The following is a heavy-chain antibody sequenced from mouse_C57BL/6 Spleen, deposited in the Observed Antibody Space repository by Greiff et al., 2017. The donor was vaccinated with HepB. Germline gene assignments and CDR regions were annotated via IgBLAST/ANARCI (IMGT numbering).Heavy chain of an antibody. J-gene: IGHJ4*01. D-gene: IGHD4-1*01. CDR2: IRNKANGYTT. V-gene: IGHV7-3*01. CDR1: GFTFTDYY. Sequence: EVQLQESGGGLVQPGGSLSLSCAASGFTFTDYYMSWVRQPPGKALEWLGFIRNKANGYTTEYSASVKGRFTISRDKSQSILYLQMNALRAEDSATNYCARSLGLDDWGQGTSVTVSS. CDR3: ARSLGLDD.